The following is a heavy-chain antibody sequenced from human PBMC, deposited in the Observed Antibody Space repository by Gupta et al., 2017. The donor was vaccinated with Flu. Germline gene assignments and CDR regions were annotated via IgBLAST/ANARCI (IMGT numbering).Heavy chain of an antibody. Sequence: VRQMPGKGLEWMGVVYPGDSETSYSPSFQGPVTVSADKSISTAYLQWSSLKASDTATYDCARLVTWNKGMDVWGKGTTVTVSS. J-gene: IGHJ6*03. CDR3: ARLVTWNKGMDV. D-gene: IGHD1-1*01. V-gene: IGHV5-51*01. CDR2: VYPGDSET.